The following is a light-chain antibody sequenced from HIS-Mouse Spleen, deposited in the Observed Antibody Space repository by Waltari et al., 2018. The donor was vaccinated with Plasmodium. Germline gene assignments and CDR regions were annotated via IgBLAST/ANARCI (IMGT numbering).Light chain of an antibody. CDR2: EGS. Sequence: QSALTQPASVSGSPGQSITISCTGTSSDVGSYNLVSWYQQHPGKPPKLMIYEGSKRPSGVSNRFSGSESGNTASLTISGLQAEDEADYYCCSYAGSSTLVFGGGTKLTVL. J-gene: IGLJ3*02. V-gene: IGLV2-23*01. CDR1: SSDVGSYNL. CDR3: CSYAGSSTLV.